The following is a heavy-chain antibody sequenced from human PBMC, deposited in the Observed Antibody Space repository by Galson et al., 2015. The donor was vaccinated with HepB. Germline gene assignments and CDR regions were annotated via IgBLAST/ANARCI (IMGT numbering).Heavy chain of an antibody. CDR2: ISHSTLYT. CDR1: GFTFSDYY. V-gene: IGHV3-11*06. J-gene: IGHJ4*02. CDR3: ARVADVDYGDHSHFDF. Sequence: SCAASGFTFSDYYMSWIRQAPGKGLEWVSYISHSTLYTNYADSVKGRITISRDNASNSLYLQLNSLRAEDTAVYYCARVADVDYGDHSHFDFWGQGTLVTVSS. D-gene: IGHD4-17*01.